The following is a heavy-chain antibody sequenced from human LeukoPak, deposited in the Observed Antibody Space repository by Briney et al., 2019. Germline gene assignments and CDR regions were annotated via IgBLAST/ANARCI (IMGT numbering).Heavy chain of an antibody. V-gene: IGHV4-59*01. D-gene: IGHD4-23*01. CDR2: IYYSGST. CDR1: GGSISSYY. Sequence: SETLSLTCTVSGGSISSYYWSWFRQPPGKGLEWIGYIYYSGSTNYNPSLKSRVTISVDTSKNQFSLKLSSVTAADTAVYYCARYGTSAVVTPYYFDYWGQGTLVTVSS. J-gene: IGHJ4*02. CDR3: ARYGTSAVVTPYYFDY.